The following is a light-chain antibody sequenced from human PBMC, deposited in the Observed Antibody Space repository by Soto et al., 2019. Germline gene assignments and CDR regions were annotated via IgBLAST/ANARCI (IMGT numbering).Light chain of an antibody. CDR1: QSISGS. J-gene: IGKJ1*01. Sequence: DIQMTQSPSTLSASVGDRVTITCRASQSISGSLAWYQQKPGKAPKLLIYEATNLKSGVPSRFIGSGSGTAYTLTISSLQTDDSASYYCQQYNGYWTFGQGTRVEIK. CDR3: QQYNGYWT. CDR2: EAT. V-gene: IGKV1-5*03.